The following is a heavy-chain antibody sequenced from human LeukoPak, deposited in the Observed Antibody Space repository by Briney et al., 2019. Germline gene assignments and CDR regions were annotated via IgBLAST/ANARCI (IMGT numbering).Heavy chain of an antibody. CDR1: GDSVSSGYF. D-gene: IGHD2-2*01. V-gene: IGHV4-38-2*02. CDR2: LNHRGST. CDR3: ARFSAVPPRSFFFDY. Sequence: SETLSLTCNVSGDSVSSGYFWAWIRQPPQKGLEWIGSLNHRGSTFLNPSLETRVSMSVDTSKNQFSLSLISVTAADSARYYCARFSAVPPRSFFFDYWGLGTLVTASS. J-gene: IGHJ4*02.